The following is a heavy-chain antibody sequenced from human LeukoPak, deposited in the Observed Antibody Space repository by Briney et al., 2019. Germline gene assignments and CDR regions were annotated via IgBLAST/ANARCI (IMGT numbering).Heavy chain of an antibody. V-gene: IGHV4-38-2*01. CDR2: IYHSGST. J-gene: IGHJ4*02. CDR1: GYSISSGYY. D-gene: IGHD4-17*01. Sequence: SETLSLTCAVSGYSISSGYYWGWIRQPPGKGLEWIGSIYHSGSTYYNPSLKSRVTISVDTSKNQFSLKLSSVTAADTAEADCARVYGPPPDYGGQGTLVTVSS. CDR3: ARVYGPPPDY.